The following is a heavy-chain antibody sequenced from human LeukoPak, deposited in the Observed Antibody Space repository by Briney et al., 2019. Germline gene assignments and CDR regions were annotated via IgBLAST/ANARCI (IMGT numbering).Heavy chain of an antibody. V-gene: IGHV1-18*01. CDR2: ISAYNGNT. CDR1: GYTFTSYG. Sequence: APVKVSCKASGYTFTSYGISWVRQAPGQGLEWMGWISAYNGNTNYAQKLQGRVTMTTDTSTSTAYMELRSLRSDDTAVYYCARDFGLDSSSWFASFDYWGQGTLVTVSS. CDR3: ARDFGLDSSSWFASFDY. D-gene: IGHD6-13*01. J-gene: IGHJ4*02.